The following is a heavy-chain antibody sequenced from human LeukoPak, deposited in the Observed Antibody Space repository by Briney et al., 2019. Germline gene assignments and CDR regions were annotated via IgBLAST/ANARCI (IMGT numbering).Heavy chain of an antibody. CDR2: IYYNGNT. V-gene: IGHV4-59*01. CDR3: ARGRRNYYGMDV. Sequence: SETLSLTCSVSDGSINSYYWNWIRRPPGKGLEWIGYIYYNGNTNYSPSLKSRVTMSVDTSKNLFSLKVSSVTAADTAVYYCARGRRNYYGMDVGGKGTTVPVSS. J-gene: IGHJ6*04. CDR1: DGSINSYY.